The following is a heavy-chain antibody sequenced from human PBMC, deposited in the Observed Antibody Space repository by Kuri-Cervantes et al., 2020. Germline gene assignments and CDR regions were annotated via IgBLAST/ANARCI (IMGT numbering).Heavy chain of an antibody. V-gene: IGHV1-8*02. CDR3: AKDEWLVPEYFQH. CDR1: GYTFTSYD. CDR2: MHPNSANT. Sequence: ASVKVSCKASGYTFTSYDLNWVRRAPGQGLEWVGWMHPNSANTGYAQKFQGRVLMTRNASISTAYMELSSLRAEDTAVYYCAKDEWLVPEYFQHWGQGTLVTVSS. J-gene: IGHJ1*01. D-gene: IGHD6-19*01.